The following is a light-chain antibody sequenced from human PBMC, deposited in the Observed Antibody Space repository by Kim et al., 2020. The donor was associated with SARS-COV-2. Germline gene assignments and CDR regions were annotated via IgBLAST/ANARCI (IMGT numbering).Light chain of an antibody. CDR1: RSDVGGYNY. CDR2: DVS. CDR3: SSYTSSSTLV. J-gene: IGLJ2*01. V-gene: IGLV2-14*03. Sequence: GQSITISCTETRSDVGGYNYVSWYQHHPGKAPKLMIYDVSNRPSGVSNRFSGSKSGNTASLTISGLQAEDEADYYCSSYTSSSTLVFGGGTQLTVL.